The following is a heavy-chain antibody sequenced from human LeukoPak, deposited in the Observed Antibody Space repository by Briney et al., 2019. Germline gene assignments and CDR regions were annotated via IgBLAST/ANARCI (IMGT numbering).Heavy chain of an antibody. V-gene: IGHV3-9*01. CDR1: GFTFDDYA. J-gene: IGHJ4*02. D-gene: IGHD6-19*01. CDR2: ISWNSGSI. CDR3: AKATYSSGWYSLRS. Sequence: PGGSLRLSCAASGFTFDDYAMHWVRQAPGKGLEWVSGISWNSGSIGYAHSVKGRFTISRDNAKNSLYLQMNSLRAEDTALYYCAKATYSSGWYSLRSWGQGTLVTVSS.